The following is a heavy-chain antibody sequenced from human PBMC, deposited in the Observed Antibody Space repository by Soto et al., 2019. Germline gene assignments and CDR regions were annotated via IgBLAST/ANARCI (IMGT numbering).Heavy chain of an antibody. D-gene: IGHD2-2*02. J-gene: IGHJ4*02. CDR1: FGSVSDFF. Sequence: SETLSLTCSAYFGSVSDFFWSWVRHPPGVGLEWIGEVNHSGSTNYNPSFESRVTISMDTSKNQFSLNLRSVTAADTALYYCATVRRAIFISWRLGTLVTVSS. CDR2: VNHSGST. V-gene: IGHV4-34*01. CDR3: ATVRRAIFIS.